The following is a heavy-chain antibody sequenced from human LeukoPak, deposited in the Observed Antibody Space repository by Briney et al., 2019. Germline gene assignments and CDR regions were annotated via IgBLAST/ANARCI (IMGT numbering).Heavy chain of an antibody. CDR1: GFTFSSYG. Sequence: GGSLRLSCAASGFTFSSYGMSWVRQAPGKGLEWVSAISGSGGSTYYADSVKGRFTISRDNSKNTLYLQMNSLRAEDTAVYYCAKDTHSYGVWGLGYWGQGTLVTVSS. V-gene: IGHV3-23*01. D-gene: IGHD5-18*01. J-gene: IGHJ4*02. CDR3: AKDTHSYGVWGLGY. CDR2: ISGSGGST.